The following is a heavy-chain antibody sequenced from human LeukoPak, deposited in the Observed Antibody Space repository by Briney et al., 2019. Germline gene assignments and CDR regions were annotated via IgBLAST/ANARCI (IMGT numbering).Heavy chain of an antibody. CDR3: AKIGRYCSSTSCDSRYYYYGMDV. CDR2: ISYDGSNK. V-gene: IGHV3-30*18. Sequence: GGSLRLSCAASGFTFSSYGMHWVRQAPGKGLERVAVISYDGSNKYYADSVKGRFTISRDNSKNTLYLQMNSLRAEDTAVYYCAKIGRYCSSTSCDSRYYYYGMDVWGQGTTVTVSS. CDR1: GFTFSSYG. D-gene: IGHD2-2*01. J-gene: IGHJ6*02.